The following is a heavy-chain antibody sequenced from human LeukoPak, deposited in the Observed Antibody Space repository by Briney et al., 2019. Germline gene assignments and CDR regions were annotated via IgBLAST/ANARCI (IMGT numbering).Heavy chain of an antibody. V-gene: IGHV1-18*01. CDR2: ISAYNGNT. CDR1: GYTFTSYG. Sequence: GASVKVSCKASGYTFTSYGISWVRQAPGQGLERMGWISAYNGNTNYAQKLQGRVTMTTDISTSTAYMELRSLRSDDTAVYYCARARTTVTQRDTWGQGTLVTVSS. CDR3: ARARTTVTQRDT. D-gene: IGHD4-17*01. J-gene: IGHJ4*02.